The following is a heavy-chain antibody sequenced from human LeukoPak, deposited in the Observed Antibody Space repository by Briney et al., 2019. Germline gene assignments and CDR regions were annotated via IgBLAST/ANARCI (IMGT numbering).Heavy chain of an antibody. CDR1: GYTFTSHG. CDR3: ARDLPGAGENWFDP. CDR2: INAGNGNT. Sequence: ASVKVSCKASGYTFTSHGISWVRQAPGQGLEWMGWINAGNGNTKYSQKFQGRVTITRDTSASTAYMELSSLRSEDTAVYYCARDLPGAGENWFDPWGQGTLVTVSS. J-gene: IGHJ5*02. V-gene: IGHV1-3*01. D-gene: IGHD3-16*01.